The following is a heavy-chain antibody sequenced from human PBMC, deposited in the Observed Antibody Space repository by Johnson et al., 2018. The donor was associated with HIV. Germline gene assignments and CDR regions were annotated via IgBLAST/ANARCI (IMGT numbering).Heavy chain of an antibody. V-gene: IGHV3-7*01. Sequence: VQLVESGGGLVQPGGSLRLSCAASGFTFSSYWMSWVRQAPGKGLEWVANIKQDGSEKYYVESVKGRFTISRDNAKNSLSLQMNSLRADDTAVYYCARQLGYYYDSSGYYAEPDDAFDIWGQGTMVTVSS. J-gene: IGHJ3*02. CDR1: GFTFSSYW. CDR3: ARQLGYYYDSSGYYAEPDDAFDI. D-gene: IGHD3-22*01. CDR2: IKQDGSEK.